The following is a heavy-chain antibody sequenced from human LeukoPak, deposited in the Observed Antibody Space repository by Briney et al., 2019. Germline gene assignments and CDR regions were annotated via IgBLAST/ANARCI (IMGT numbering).Heavy chain of an antibody. J-gene: IGHJ4*02. CDR1: GFAFSSYA. D-gene: IGHD3-10*01. CDR3: AKEGQLWFGELIDY. Sequence: GGSLRLSCAASGFAFSSYAMSWVRQAPGKGLEWVSAISGSGGSTYYADSVKGRFTISRDNSKNTLYLQMNSLRAEDTAVYYCAKEGQLWFGELIDYWGQGTLVTVSS. V-gene: IGHV3-23*01. CDR2: ISGSGGST.